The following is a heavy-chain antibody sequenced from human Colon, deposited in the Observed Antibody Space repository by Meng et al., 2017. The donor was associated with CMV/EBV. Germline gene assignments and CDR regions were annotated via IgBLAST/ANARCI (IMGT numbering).Heavy chain of an antibody. CDR2: ISSTGTFI. Sequence: GESLKISCAASGFIFSNYAMHWVRQAPGKGLEWVSSISSTGTFIHYADSVEGRFTIARDNAKTSLYLQMSSLRAEDTAVYYCAGVAYDYGGRHFAYWGQGALVTVSS. D-gene: IGHD4-23*01. CDR3: AGVAYDYGGRHFAY. CDR1: GFIFSNYA. J-gene: IGHJ4*02. V-gene: IGHV3-21*01.